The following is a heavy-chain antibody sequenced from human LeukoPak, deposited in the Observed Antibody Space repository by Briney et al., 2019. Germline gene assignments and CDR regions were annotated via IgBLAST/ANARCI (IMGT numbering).Heavy chain of an antibody. CDR2: INPNSGGT. J-gene: IGHJ5*02. Sequence: ASVKVSCKASGYTFTGYYMHWVRQAPGQGLEWMGRINPNSGGTNYAQKFQGRVTMTRDTSISTAYMELSRLRSDDTAVYYCAGDEPNTVVVPAAVNWFDPWGQGTLVTVSS. CDR3: AGDEPNTVVVPAAVNWFDP. D-gene: IGHD2-2*01. V-gene: IGHV1-2*06. CDR1: GYTFTGYY.